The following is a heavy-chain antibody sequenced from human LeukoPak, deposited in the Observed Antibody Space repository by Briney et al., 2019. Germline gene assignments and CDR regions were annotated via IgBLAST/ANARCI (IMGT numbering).Heavy chain of an antibody. D-gene: IGHD3-3*01. Sequence: GESLKISCKGSGYSFTSYWIGWVRQMPGKGLEWMGIIYPGDSDTRYSPSFQGQVTISADKSISTAHLQWSSLKASDTAMYYCARRFYDFWSGEGWFDPWGQGTLVTVSS. CDR2: IYPGDSDT. J-gene: IGHJ5*02. CDR3: ARRFYDFWSGEGWFDP. CDR1: GYSFTSYW. V-gene: IGHV5-51*01.